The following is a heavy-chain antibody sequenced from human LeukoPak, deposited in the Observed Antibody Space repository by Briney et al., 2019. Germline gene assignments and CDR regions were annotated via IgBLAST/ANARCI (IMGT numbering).Heavy chain of an antibody. V-gene: IGHV3-74*01. J-gene: IGHJ4*02. CDR2: IYADGNST. Sequence: GGSLRLSCAASGFTFSSYWMHWVRQAPGKGLVWVSRIYADGNSTRHADSVKGRFTISRDNAKNTLYLQMNSLRAEDTAVYYCARGTEVRDSTAYSGEWGQGTLVTVSS. D-gene: IGHD3-22*01. CDR3: ARGTEVRDSTAYSGE. CDR1: GFTFSSYW.